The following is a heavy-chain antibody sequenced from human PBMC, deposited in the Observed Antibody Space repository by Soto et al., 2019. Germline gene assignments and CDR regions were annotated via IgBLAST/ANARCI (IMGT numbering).Heavy chain of an antibody. J-gene: IGHJ6*02. V-gene: IGHV1-69*13. CDR2: IIPIFGTA. Sequence: SVKVSCKASGGTFSSYAISWVRQAPGQGLEWMGGIIPIFGTANYAQKFQGRVTITADESTSTAYMELSSLRSEDTAVYYCAREPYCSGGSCYGGRYYYGMDVWGQGTTVTVSS. D-gene: IGHD2-15*01. CDR3: AREPYCSGGSCYGGRYYYGMDV. CDR1: GGTFSSYA.